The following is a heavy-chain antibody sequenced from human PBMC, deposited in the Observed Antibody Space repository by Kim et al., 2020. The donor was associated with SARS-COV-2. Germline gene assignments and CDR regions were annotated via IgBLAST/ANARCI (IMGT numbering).Heavy chain of an antibody. J-gene: IGHJ4*02. V-gene: IGHV3-9*01. D-gene: IGHD6-6*01. CDR3: TRDLVHGGADY. Sequence: GYADSVKGGFTVSRDKAKDNLYLQMDSLRIEDTAVYYCTRDLVHGGADYWGQGTLVTVSS.